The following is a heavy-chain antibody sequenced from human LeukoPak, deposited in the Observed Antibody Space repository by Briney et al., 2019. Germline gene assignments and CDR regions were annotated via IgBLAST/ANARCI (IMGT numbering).Heavy chain of an antibody. CDR1: GFTFSTYA. V-gene: IGHV3-30*02. CDR3: AKDFATYGWGNHRGPEQ. D-gene: IGHD3-10*01. J-gene: IGHJ4*02. CDR2: IWYDGTQT. Sequence: GGSLRLSCAASGFTFSTYAMHWVRQGPGKGLEWVAFIWYDGTQTYYADSVKGRFTISRDSSRDTLYLQVNSLRPEDTAVYYCAKDFATYGWGNHRGPEQWGQGTLVTVSS.